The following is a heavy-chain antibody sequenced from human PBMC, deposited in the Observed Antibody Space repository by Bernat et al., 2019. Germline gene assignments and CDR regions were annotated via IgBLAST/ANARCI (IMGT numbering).Heavy chain of an antibody. CDR2: IYYSGST. D-gene: IGHD3-3*01. CDR1: GGSISSSSYY. Sequence: QLQLQESGPGLVKPSETLSLTCTVSGGSISSSSYYWGWIRQPPGKGLEWIGSIYYSGSTYYNPSLKSRVTISVDTSKNQFSLKLSSVTAADTAVYYCARHGKGITIFGVVTESQLDYWGQGTLVTVSS. CDR3: ARHGKGITIFGVVTESQLDY. V-gene: IGHV4-39*01. J-gene: IGHJ4*02.